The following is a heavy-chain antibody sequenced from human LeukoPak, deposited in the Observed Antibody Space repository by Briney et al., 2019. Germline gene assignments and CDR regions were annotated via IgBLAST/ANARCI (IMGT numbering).Heavy chain of an antibody. CDR1: GFTFSSYW. D-gene: IGHD6-13*01. J-gene: IGHJ4*02. V-gene: IGHV3-7*04. Sequence: PGGSLRLSCAASGFTFSSYWMRWVRQAPGKGLEWVANIKQDGSEKYYVDSVKGRFTISRDNAKNSLYLQMNSLRAEDTAVYYCARVPGIAAPGYWGQGTLVTVSS. CDR2: IKQDGSEK. CDR3: ARVPGIAAPGY.